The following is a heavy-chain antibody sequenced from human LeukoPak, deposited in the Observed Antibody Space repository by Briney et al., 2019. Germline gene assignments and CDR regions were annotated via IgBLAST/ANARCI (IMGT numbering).Heavy chain of an antibody. Sequence: GGSLRLSCAVSGFTFSSYWMHWVRQAPGKGPVWVSRIDRDGSRINYADSVKGRFTISRDNGKNTLFLQMNSLRAEDTAVYYCARADLTGYYFDIWGQGTMVTVSS. CDR1: GFTFSSYW. J-gene: IGHJ3*02. D-gene: IGHD3-9*01. V-gene: IGHV3-74*01. CDR3: ARADLTGYYFDI. CDR2: IDRDGSRI.